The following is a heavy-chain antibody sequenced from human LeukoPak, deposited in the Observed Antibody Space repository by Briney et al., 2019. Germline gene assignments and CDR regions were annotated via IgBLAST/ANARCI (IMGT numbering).Heavy chain of an antibody. J-gene: IGHJ4*02. CDR2: IYARGNT. V-gene: IGHV4-4*07. CDR1: GGSISSFY. CDR3: AREPTL. Sequence: SETLSLTCTVSGGSISSFYWTWIRQPAGKGLEWIGRIYARGNTDHNPSLTSRVTMSVDTSKNQFSLKLNSVTAAGTAVYYCAREPTLWGQGTLVTVSS.